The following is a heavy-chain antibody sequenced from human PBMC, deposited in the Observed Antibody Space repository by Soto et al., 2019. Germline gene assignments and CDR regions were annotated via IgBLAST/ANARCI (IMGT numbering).Heavy chain of an antibody. Sequence: QSGGSLRLSCAASGFTFSTYAMSWVRQAPGKGLEWVSAISGTGGTTYYADSVKGRFTISRDNSKNTLYLQMNSLRAEDTAVYYCAKSPGRLYFDYWGQGTLVTVSS. V-gene: IGHV3-23*01. J-gene: IGHJ4*02. CDR3: AKSPGRLYFDY. CDR2: ISGTGGTT. CDR1: GFTFSTYA.